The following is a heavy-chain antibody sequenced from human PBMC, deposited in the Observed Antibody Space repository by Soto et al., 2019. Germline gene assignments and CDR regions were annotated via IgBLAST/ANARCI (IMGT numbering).Heavy chain of an antibody. CDR2: IYYSGTT. D-gene: IGHD3-10*01. CDR1: GGSISSGGYY. J-gene: IGHJ4*02. Sequence: SETLSLTCTVSGGSISSGGYYWSWIRQHPGKGLEWIGYIYYSGTTSYNPSLNSRVTMSVDTSKNQFSLKVNSVTAADTAVYYCARESYYGSGATVVAYWGQGTLVTVSS. V-gene: IGHV4-61*08. CDR3: ARESYYGSGATVVAY.